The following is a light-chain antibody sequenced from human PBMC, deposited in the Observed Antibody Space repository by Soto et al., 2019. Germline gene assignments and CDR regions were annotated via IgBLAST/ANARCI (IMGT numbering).Light chain of an antibody. V-gene: IGKV1-5*03. CDR3: LQDYNYPLT. J-gene: IGKJ4*01. Sequence: DIQMTQSPSTLSASVGDRVTITCRASQTISSWLAWYQQKPGKAPKLLIYKTSNLQSGVPSRFSGSGSGTDFTLIISSLQPDDFATYYCLQDYNYPLTFGGGTKVDIK. CDR1: QTISSW. CDR2: KTS.